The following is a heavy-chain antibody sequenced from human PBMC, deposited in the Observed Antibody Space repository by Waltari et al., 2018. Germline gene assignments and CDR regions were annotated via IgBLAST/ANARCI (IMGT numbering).Heavy chain of an antibody. D-gene: IGHD6-19*01. CDR2: IYHSGST. Sequence: QVQLQESGPGLVKPSETLSLTCTVSGYSISSGYYWGWIRQPPGKGLEWIGSIYHSGSTYYNPSLKSRVTISVDTSKNQFSLKLSSVTAADTAVYYCARATREENGIAVAGTGWFD. CDR3: ARATREENGIAVAGTGWFD. J-gene: IGHJ5*01. V-gene: IGHV4-38-2*02. CDR1: GYSISSGYY.